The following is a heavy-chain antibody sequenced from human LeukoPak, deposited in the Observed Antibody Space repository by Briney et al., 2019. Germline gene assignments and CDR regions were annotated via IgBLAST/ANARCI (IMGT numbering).Heavy chain of an antibody. CDR3: ARDRRSTASPGDY. V-gene: IGHV3-21*01. J-gene: IGHJ4*02. Sequence: GGSLRLSCAASGFTFSSYSTNWVRQPPGKGLEWVSSISSSSSYIYYADSVKGRFTISRDNAKNPLYLQMNSLRAEDTAVYYCARDRRSTASPGDYWGQGTLVTVSS. D-gene: IGHD5-18*01. CDR1: GFTFSSYS. CDR2: ISSSSSYI.